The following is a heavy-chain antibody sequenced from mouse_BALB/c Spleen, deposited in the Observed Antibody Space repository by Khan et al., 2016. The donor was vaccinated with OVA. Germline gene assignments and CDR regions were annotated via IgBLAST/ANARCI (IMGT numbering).Heavy chain of an antibody. Sequence: EVQLQESGPGLVKPSQSLSLTCTVTGYSITSDYAWNWIRQFPGNKLEWMGFISYSGNTNYNPSLKSRFSITRDTSKNQFFLQLNSVTTEDTATYYCARIYGGDFDYWGQGTTLTASS. CDR3: ARIYGGDFDY. V-gene: IGHV3-2*02. CDR1: GYSITSDYA. CDR2: ISYSGNT. D-gene: IGHD1-1*01. J-gene: IGHJ2*01.